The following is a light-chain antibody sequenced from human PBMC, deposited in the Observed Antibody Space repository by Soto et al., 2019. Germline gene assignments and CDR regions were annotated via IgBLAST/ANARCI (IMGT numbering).Light chain of an antibody. CDR2: STN. CDR1: SGSVSTSYY. J-gene: IGLJ2*01. Sequence: QTVVTQEPSFSVSPGGTVTLTCGLSSGSVSTSYYPSWYQQTPGQAPRTLIYSTNTRSSGVPDRFSGSILGNKAALTITGAQADDESDYYCSSYGGSNNLVFGGGTKLTVL. CDR3: SSYGGSNNLV. V-gene: IGLV8-61*01.